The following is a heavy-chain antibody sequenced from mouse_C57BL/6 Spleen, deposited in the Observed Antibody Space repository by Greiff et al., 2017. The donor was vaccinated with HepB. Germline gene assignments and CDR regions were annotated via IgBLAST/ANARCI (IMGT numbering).Heavy chain of an antibody. CDR2: ISSGSSTI. J-gene: IGHJ2*01. Sequence: EVKVVESGGGLVKPGGSLKLSCAASGFTFSDYGMHWVRQAPEKGLEWVAYISSGSSTIYYADTVKGRFTISRDNAKNTLFLQMTSLRSEDTAMYYCARVFYGYLDYWGQGTTLTVSS. CDR1: GFTFSDYG. D-gene: IGHD1-1*02. CDR3: ARVFYGYLDY. V-gene: IGHV5-17*01.